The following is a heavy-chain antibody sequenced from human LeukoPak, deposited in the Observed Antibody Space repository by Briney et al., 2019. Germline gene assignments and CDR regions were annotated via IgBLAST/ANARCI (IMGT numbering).Heavy chain of an antibody. CDR3: ARGGADSAYYYFDY. V-gene: IGHV3-48*04. D-gene: IGHD3-22*01. CDR1: GFTFITIS. J-gene: IGHJ4*02. Sequence: GGSLRLSCAASGFTFITISMSWVRQAPGKGREWVSFISSGSSTIYYADSVKGRFTISRDNAKNSLYLQMNSLRAEDTAVYYCARGGADSAYYYFDYWGQGTLVTVSS. CDR2: ISSGSSTI.